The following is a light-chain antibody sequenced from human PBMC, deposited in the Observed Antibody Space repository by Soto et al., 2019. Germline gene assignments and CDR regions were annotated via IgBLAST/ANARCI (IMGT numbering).Light chain of an antibody. CDR1: SSDVGGYNY. CDR3: SSYTSSSPKV. J-gene: IGLJ1*01. CDR2: EVS. Sequence: QSFLTQPASVSGSPGQSITISCTGTSSDVGGYNYVSWYQQHPGKAPKLMIYEVSNRPSGVSNRFSGSKSGNTASLTISGLQAEDEADYYCSSYTSSSPKVFGTGTKVTVL. V-gene: IGLV2-14*01.